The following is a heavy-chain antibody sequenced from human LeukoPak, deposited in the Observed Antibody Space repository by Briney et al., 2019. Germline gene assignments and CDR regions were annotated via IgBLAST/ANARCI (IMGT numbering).Heavy chain of an antibody. CDR3: ARGASGSYYPLDY. D-gene: IGHD1-26*01. CDR2: IYSGGNT. Sequence: GGSLRLSGAASGFTVSSNYMNWVRQAPGKGLEWVSVIYSGGNTFYADSVKGRFTISRDNSKNTLFLQINSLRADDTAVYYCARGASGSYYPLDYWGQGTLVTVSS. V-gene: IGHV3-53*01. J-gene: IGHJ4*02. CDR1: GFTVSSNY.